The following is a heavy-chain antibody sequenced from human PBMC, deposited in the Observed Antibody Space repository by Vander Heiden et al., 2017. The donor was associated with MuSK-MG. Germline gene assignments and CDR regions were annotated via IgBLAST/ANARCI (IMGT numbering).Heavy chain of an antibody. Sequence: QVQLQESGPGLVKPSETLSLTCTVSGYSISSSYYWGWIRQPPGKGLEWIGSIYHSGSTYYNPSLKRRVTISVDTSKNQFSRKLSSVTAADTAVYYCARAPDCSGGSCLDDAFDIWGQGTMVTVSS. CDR2: IYHSGST. J-gene: IGHJ3*02. D-gene: IGHD2-15*01. V-gene: IGHV4-38-2*02. CDR1: GYSISSSYY. CDR3: ARAPDCSGGSCLDDAFDI.